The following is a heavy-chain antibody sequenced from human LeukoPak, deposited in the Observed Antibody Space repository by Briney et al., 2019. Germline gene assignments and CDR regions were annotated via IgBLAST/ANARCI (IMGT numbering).Heavy chain of an antibody. CDR1: GFTFSSYW. J-gene: IGHJ4*02. CDR3: ARDGELLWFGELFC. CDR2: IKQDGSEK. V-gene: IGHV3-7*01. Sequence: PGGSLRLSCAASGFTFSSYWMSWVRQAPGKGLEWVANIKQDGSEKYYVDSVKGRFAISRDNAKNSLYLQMNSLRAEDTAVYYCARDGELLWFGELFCWGQGTLVTVSS. D-gene: IGHD3-10*01.